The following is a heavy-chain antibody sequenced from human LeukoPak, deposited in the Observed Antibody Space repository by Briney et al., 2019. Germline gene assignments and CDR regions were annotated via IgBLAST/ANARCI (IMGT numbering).Heavy chain of an antibody. CDR3: AKESIELESTSLLDY. CDR1: GFTFSSYA. J-gene: IGHJ4*02. Sequence: PGGSLRLSCAASGFTFSSYAMSGVRQAPGKGLEWVSGISGSGGSTYYADSVKGRFTMSRDNSKNTLYLQLNSLRAEDTALYYCAKESIELESTSLLDYWGQGTLVTVSS. V-gene: IGHV3-23*01. D-gene: IGHD3-3*01. CDR2: ISGSGGST.